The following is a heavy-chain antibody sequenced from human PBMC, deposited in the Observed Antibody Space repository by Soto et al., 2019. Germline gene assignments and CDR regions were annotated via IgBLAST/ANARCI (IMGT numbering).Heavy chain of an antibody. V-gene: IGHV3-48*01. CDR2: ISSSSSTI. D-gene: IGHD4-17*01. J-gene: IGHJ6*03. CDR1: GFTFSSYS. CDR3: ARGVYGDYGFYYYYYMDV. Sequence: GGSLRLSCAASGFTFSSYSMNWVRQAPGKGLEWVSYISSSSSTIYYADSVKGRFTISRDNAKNSLYLQMNSLRAEDTAVYYCARGVYGDYGFYYYYYMDVWGKGTTVTVS.